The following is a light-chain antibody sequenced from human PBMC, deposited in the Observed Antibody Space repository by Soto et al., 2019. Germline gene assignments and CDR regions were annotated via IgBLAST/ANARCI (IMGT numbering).Light chain of an antibody. CDR2: AAS. J-gene: IGKJ4*01. CDR1: QGISSY. CDR3: QQLNSYPQLT. V-gene: IGKV1-9*01. Sequence: DIQLTQSPSFLSASVGYRVTITCRASQGISSYLAWYQQKPGKAPKLLIYAASTLQSGVPSRFSGSGSGTEFTLTISSLQPEDFATYYCQQLNSYPQLTFGGGTKVESK.